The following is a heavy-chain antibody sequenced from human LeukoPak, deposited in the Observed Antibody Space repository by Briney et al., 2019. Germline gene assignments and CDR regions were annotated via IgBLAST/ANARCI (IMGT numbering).Heavy chain of an antibody. Sequence: ASVKVSCKASSYTFTSYGINWVRQAPGQGLEWMGWITYNGNTNYAQQLQDRVTMTTDTSTGTAYMELRSLRSDDTAVYYCARDWEMATILYYYYGMDVWGQGTTVTVSS. D-gene: IGHD5-24*01. CDR3: ARDWEMATILYYYYGMDV. CDR1: SYTFTSYG. V-gene: IGHV1-18*01. CDR2: ITYNGNT. J-gene: IGHJ6*02.